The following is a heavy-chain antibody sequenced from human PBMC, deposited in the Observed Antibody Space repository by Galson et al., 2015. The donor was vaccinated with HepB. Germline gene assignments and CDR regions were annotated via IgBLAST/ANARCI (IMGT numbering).Heavy chain of an antibody. CDR1: GFTFSNYG. J-gene: IGHJ6*02. CDR2: ISYDGSNK. V-gene: IGHV3-30*03. CDR3: ASLREMASYYYCGMDV. D-gene: IGHD5-24*01. Sequence: SLRLSCAASGFTFSNYGMHWVRQAPGKGLEWVAVISYDGSNKYYVDSVKGRFTISRDNSKNTLYLQMNSLRAEDTAVYYCASLREMASYYYCGMDVWGQGTTVTVSS.